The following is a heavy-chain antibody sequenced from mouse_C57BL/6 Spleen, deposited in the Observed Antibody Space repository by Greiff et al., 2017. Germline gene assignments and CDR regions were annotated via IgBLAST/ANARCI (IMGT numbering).Heavy chain of an antibody. CDR2: ISSGSSTI. J-gene: IGHJ2*01. V-gene: IGHV5-17*01. D-gene: IGHD1-1*01. CDR1: GFTFSDYG. Sequence: EVQLVESGGGLVKPGGSLKLSCAASGFTFSDYGMHWVRQAPEKGLEWVAYISSGSSTIYYADTVQGRFTIARDNAKNTLFLPMTNLRSEDTAMYYCESSYCGGSSYFAYWGQGTTLTVSS. CDR3: ESSYCGGSSYFAY.